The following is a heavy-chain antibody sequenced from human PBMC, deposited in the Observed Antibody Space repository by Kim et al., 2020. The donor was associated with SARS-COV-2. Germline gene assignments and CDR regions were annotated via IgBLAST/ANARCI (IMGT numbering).Heavy chain of an antibody. CDR3: AREGLVQLEGGFDY. J-gene: IGHJ4*02. D-gene: IGHD1-1*01. V-gene: IGHV3-48*03. Sequence: GGSLRLSCAASGFTFSSYEMNWVRQAPGKGLEWVSYISSSGSTIYYADSVKGRFTISRDNAKNSLYLQMNSLRAEDTAVYYCAREGLVQLEGGFDYWGQGTLVTVSS. CDR2: ISSSGSTI. CDR1: GFTFSSYE.